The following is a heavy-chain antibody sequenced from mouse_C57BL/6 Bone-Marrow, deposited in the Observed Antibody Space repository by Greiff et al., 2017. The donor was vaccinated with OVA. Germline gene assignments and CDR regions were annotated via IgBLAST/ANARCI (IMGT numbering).Heavy chain of an antibody. J-gene: IGHJ3*01. CDR3: ARERDYYGSIAY. Sequence: VQLQESGAELARPGASVKLSCKASGYTFTSYGISWVKQRTGQGLEWIGEIYPRSGNTYYNEKFKGKATLTADKSSSTAYMELRSLTSEDSAVYFCARERDYYGSIAYGGQGTLVTVSA. CDR1: GYTFTSYG. CDR2: IYPRSGNT. D-gene: IGHD1-1*01. V-gene: IGHV1-81*01.